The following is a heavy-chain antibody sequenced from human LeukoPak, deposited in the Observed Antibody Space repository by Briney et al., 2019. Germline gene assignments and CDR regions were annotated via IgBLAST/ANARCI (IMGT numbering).Heavy chain of an antibody. CDR3: ARGRYGFDY. CDR2: INHSGST. J-gene: IGHJ4*02. Sequence: PSETLSLTCAVYGGSFSGYYWSWIRQPPGKGLEWIGEINHSGSTNYNPSLKSRVTTPVDTSKNQFSLKLSSVTAADTAVYYCARGRYGFDYWGQGTLVTVSS. D-gene: IGHD5-18*01. V-gene: IGHV4-34*01. CDR1: GGSFSGYY.